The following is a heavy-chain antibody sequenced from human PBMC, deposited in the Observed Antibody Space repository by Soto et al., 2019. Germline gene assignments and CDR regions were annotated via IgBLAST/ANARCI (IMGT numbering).Heavy chain of an antibody. CDR1: GGSISPYY. D-gene: IGHD6-13*01. CDR3: ARKGAAASYAHYYMDV. Sequence: SETLSLTCTVSGGSISPYYWSWIRQPPGKGLEWIGYVYYSGNTNYNPSLESRVTISVDASRNRFSLNLTSATAADTAVYYCARKGAAASYAHYYMDVWGRGTAVTVSS. V-gene: IGHV4-59*01. CDR2: VYYSGNT. J-gene: IGHJ6*03.